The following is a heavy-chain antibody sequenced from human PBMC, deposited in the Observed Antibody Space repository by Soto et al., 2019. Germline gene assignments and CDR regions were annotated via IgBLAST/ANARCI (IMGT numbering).Heavy chain of an antibody. J-gene: IGHJ6*02. CDR3: AKGLRYGSSTSGERGIALADYGMDG. V-gene: IGHV3-30*18. CDR2: ISYDGSNK. CDR1: GFTFSSYG. D-gene: IGHD2-2*01. Sequence: QVQLVESGGGVVQPGRSLRLSCAASGFTFSSYGMHWVRQAPGKGLEWVAVISYDGSNKYYADSVKGRFTISRDNSKNTLYLQMNSRRAEDTAVYYCAKGLRYGSSTSGERGIALADYGMDGWGQGTTVTVSS.